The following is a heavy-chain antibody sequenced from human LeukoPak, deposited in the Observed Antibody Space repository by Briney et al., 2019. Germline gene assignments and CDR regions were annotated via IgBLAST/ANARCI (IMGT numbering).Heavy chain of an antibody. V-gene: IGHV1-2*02. CDR3: ARATGSVDYYYMDV. Sequence: GASVKVSCKTSGYTFTGYYVHWVRQAPGQGLEWMGWINPNSGGTNYALKFQGRVTMTRDTSISTAYMEVSRLRSDDTAMFYCARATGSVDYYYMDVWGKGTTVTVSS. CDR2: INPNSGGT. CDR1: GYTFTGYY. D-gene: IGHD1-1*01. J-gene: IGHJ6*03.